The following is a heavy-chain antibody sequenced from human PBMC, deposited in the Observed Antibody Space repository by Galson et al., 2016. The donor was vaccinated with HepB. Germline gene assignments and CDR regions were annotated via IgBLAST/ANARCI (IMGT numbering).Heavy chain of an antibody. D-gene: IGHD6-13*01. CDR3: ARAPYLYLAAAAYCFDY. CDR2: INWNGGST. CDR1: GFTFDDYS. V-gene: IGHV3-20*04. Sequence: SLRLSCAASGFTFDDYSMSWVRQTPGEGLEWVSGINWNGGSTGYADSVKGRFTISRDNAKNSLYLQMNSLRAEGTALYYCARAPYLYLAAAAYCFDYWGQGTLVTVSS. J-gene: IGHJ4*02.